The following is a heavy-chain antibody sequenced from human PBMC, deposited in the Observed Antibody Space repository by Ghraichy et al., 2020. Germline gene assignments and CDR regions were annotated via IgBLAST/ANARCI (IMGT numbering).Heavy chain of an antibody. CDR3: ARDPYGPGGWYGMDV. CDR1: GFTFSSYS. J-gene: IGHJ6*02. Sequence: LSLTCAASGFTFSSYSMNWVRQAPGKGLEWVSYISSSSSTIYYADSVKGRFTISRDNDKNSLYLQMNSLRDEDTAVYYCARDPYGPGGWYGMDVWGQGTTVTVSS. CDR2: ISSSSSTI. D-gene: IGHD3-10*01. V-gene: IGHV3-48*02.